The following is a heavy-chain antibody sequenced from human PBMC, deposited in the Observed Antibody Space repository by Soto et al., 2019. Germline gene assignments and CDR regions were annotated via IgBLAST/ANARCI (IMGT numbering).Heavy chain of an antibody. CDR2: MNPNSGNT. D-gene: IGHD3-22*01. CDR3: ARGLRDSSGKEYFQH. CDR1: GYTFSSYD. J-gene: IGHJ1*01. V-gene: IGHV1-8*02. Sequence: QVQLVQSGAEVKKPGASVKVSCKASGYTFSSYDINWVRQATGQGLEWMGWMNPNSGNTGYAQKFQGRVTMTGNTSRSTAYMDLSSLRSEDTAVYFCARGLRDSSGKEYFQHWGQGTPVTVSP.